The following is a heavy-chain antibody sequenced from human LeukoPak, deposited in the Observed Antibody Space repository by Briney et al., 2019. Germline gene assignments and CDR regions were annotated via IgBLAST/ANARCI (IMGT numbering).Heavy chain of an antibody. CDR2: ISGNYGST. CDR3: AKVVSLLTASDAFDF. D-gene: IGHD2-21*02. CDR1: GFTFSSNA. J-gene: IGHJ3*01. V-gene: IGHV3-23*01. Sequence: GESPKISCAASGFTFSSNAMSWVRQAPGKGLEWVSTISGNYGSTYYADSVKGRFTISRDNFKNTVFLRMNSLRAEDTAVYYCAKVVSLLTASDAFDFWGQGTKVTVSS.